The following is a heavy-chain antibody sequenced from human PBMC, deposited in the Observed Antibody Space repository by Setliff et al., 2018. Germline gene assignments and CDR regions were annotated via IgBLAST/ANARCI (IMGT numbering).Heavy chain of an antibody. CDR1: DFSINSGYY. V-gene: IGHV4-38-2*02. J-gene: IGHJ5*02. CDR2: IYRNGNT. D-gene: IGHD6-13*01. Sequence: PSETLSLTCSVSDFSINSGYYWGWIRQSPGEGLEWIGSIYRNGNTYYNPSLKSRVTISVDTSKNQLSLKLSSVTAADTAVYYCARETTYSSSWYGWFDPWGQGTLVTVSS. CDR3: ARETTYSSSWYGWFDP.